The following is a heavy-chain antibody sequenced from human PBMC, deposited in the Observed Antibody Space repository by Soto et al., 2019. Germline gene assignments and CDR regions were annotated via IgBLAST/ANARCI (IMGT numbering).Heavy chain of an antibody. V-gene: IGHV3-30*18. CDR2: ISDDGSNE. CDR1: GFTFSNYG. CDR3: AKDRLRLVDY. Sequence: QVQLVESGGGVVQPGRSLRLSCAASGFTFSNYGMHWVRQAPGKGLEWVATISDDGSNEYYVDSVKGRFTISRDKPKNTLYLQMTSLRAEDTAVYYCAKDRLRLVDYWGQGTLVTVSS. J-gene: IGHJ4*02. D-gene: IGHD1-1*01.